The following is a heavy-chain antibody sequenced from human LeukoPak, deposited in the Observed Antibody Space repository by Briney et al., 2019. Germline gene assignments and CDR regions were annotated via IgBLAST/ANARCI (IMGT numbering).Heavy chain of an antibody. CDR2: ISSSSSHT. CDR1: GFIFSDYY. CDR3: AKNIGYDYPSDY. V-gene: IGHV3-11*06. D-gene: IGHD5-12*01. J-gene: IGHJ4*02. Sequence: GGSLRLSCAASGFIFSDYYMSWIRQAPGKGLELVSDISSSSSHTNYADSVKGQFTISRDNAKNSLYLQMNSLKAEDTAVYYCAKNIGYDYPSDYWGQGTLVTVSS.